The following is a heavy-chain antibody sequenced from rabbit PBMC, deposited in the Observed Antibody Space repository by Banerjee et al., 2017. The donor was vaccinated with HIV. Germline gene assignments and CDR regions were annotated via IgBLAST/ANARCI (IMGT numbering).Heavy chain of an antibody. CDR3: ARDLAGVIGWNFGL. Sequence: QEQLEESGGDLVKPGASLTLTCTASGFSFSSYYYMCWVRQAPGKGLEWIACIDTGATGTTYYASWANGRFTTSKTSSTTVTLQMTSLTAADTATYFCARDLAGVIGWNFGLWGPGTLVTVS. CDR1: GFSFSSYYY. D-gene: IGHD4-1*01. V-gene: IGHV1S45*01. J-gene: IGHJ4*01. CDR2: IDTGATGTT.